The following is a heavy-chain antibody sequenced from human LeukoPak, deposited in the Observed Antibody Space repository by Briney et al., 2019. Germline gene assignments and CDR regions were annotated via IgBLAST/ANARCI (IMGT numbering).Heavy chain of an antibody. CDR3: ARAHRSMIVASRWFDP. Sequence: PGGSLRLSCAVSGFNFRGSSMTWVRQAPGKGLEWIGSIYYSGSTYYNPSLKSRVTISVDTSKNQFSLKLSSVTAADTAVYYCARAHRSMIVASRWFDPWGQGTLVTISS. CDR2: IYYSGST. V-gene: IGHV4-39*07. CDR1: GFNFRGSS. J-gene: IGHJ5*02. D-gene: IGHD3-22*01.